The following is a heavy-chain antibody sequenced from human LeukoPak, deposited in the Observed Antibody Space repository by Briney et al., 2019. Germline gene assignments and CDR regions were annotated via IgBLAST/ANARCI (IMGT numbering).Heavy chain of an antibody. Sequence: ASVKVSYKASGYTFTSYGISWVRQAPGQGLEWMGWISAYNGNTNYAQKLQGRVTMTTDTSTSTAYMELRSLRSDDTAVYYCARNRGNFYDSSGLDDWGQGTLVTVSS. D-gene: IGHD3-22*01. CDR3: ARNRGNFYDSSGLDD. V-gene: IGHV1-18*01. CDR2: ISAYNGNT. CDR1: GYTFTSYG. J-gene: IGHJ4*02.